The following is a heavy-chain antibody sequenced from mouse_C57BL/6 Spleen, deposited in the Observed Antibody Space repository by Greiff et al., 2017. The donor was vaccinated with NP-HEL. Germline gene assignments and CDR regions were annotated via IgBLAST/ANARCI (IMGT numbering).Heavy chain of an antibody. V-gene: IGHV5-16*01. Sequence: DVKLVESEGGLVQPGSSMKLSCTASGFTFSDYYMAWVRQVPEKGLEWVANINYDGSSTYYLDSLKSRFIISRDNAKNILYLQMSSLKSEDTATYYCARALPLYFDYWGQGTTLTVSS. J-gene: IGHJ2*01. CDR3: ARALPLYFDY. CDR2: INYDGSST. CDR1: GFTFSDYY.